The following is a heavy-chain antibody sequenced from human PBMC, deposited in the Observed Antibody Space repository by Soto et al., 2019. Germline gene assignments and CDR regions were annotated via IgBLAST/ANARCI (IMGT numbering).Heavy chain of an antibody. D-gene: IGHD5-18*01. CDR3: AKSGRQLWVLGGMDV. CDR2: ISGSGGST. V-gene: IGHV3-23*01. Sequence: GGSLRLSCAASGFTFSSYAMSWVRQAPGKGLEWVSAISGSGGSTYYADSVKGRFTISRDNSKNTLYLQMNSLRAEDTAVYYCAKSGRQLWVLGGMDVWGQGTTVTVSS. CDR1: GFTFSSYA. J-gene: IGHJ6*02.